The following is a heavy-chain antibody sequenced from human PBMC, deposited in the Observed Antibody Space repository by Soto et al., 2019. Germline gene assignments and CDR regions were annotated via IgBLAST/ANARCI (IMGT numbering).Heavy chain of an antibody. J-gene: IGHJ4*02. CDR3: AIAPMPQYCGGDCYPTWDY. D-gene: IGHD2-21*02. CDR1: GYTFTSYA. V-gene: IGHV1-3*01. Sequence: ASVKVSCKASGYTFTSYAMHWVRQAPGQRLEWMGWINAGNGNTKYSQKFQGRVTMTRNTSISTAYMELSSLRSEDTAVYYCAIAPMPQYCGGDCYPTWDYWGQGTLVTVSS. CDR2: INAGNGNT.